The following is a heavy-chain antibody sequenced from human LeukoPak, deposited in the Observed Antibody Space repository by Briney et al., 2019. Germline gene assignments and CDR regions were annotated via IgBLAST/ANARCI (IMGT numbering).Heavy chain of an antibody. J-gene: IGHJ4*02. D-gene: IGHD1-26*01. V-gene: IGHV4-59*01. CDR1: GDSISTYY. Sequence: SETLSLTCSFSGDSISTYYWSWIRQSPGKGLEWIGHIYSSGNTDYNSSLKSRVTISVDTSKSQFSLRLSSVTPTDTAVYYCARLRWQLVGPYFDYWGQGILVTVSS. CDR3: ARLRWQLVGPYFDY. CDR2: IYSSGNT.